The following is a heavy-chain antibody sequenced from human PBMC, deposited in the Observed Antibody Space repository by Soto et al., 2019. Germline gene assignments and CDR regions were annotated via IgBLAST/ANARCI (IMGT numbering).Heavy chain of an antibody. CDR1: GFTFSSHE. D-gene: IGHD2-8*01. J-gene: IGHJ1*01. V-gene: IGHV3-48*03. CDR3: ERGGVY. Sequence: GGSLRLSCEATGFTFSSHEMNWIRQTPGKRLEWIAKISGSGSTINYADSVKGRFTISRDNVQRTLHLQMDSLRVEDTGVYYCERGGVYWGRGTLVTVSS. CDR2: ISGSGSTI.